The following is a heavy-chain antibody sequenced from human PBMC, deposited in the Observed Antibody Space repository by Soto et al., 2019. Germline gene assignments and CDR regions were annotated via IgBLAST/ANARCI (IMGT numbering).Heavy chain of an antibody. CDR3: SKNNVAPAFVGFEY. D-gene: IGHD2-2*01. CDR1: GFNSYNSY. Sequence: PWGSLRLSCAVSGFNSYNSYMIFFRHSPVKWLEWVSILYSGGQTYYTESVRGRFTISRDISKNTLDLQMNRLTADDTAVYYCSKNNVAPAFVGFEYWGQGTLVTVSS. J-gene: IGHJ4*02. CDR2: LYSGGQT. V-gene: IGHV3-53*01.